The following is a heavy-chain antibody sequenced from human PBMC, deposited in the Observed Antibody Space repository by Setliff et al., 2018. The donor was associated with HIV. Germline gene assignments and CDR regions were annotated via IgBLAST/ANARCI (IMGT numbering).Heavy chain of an antibody. CDR3: AREVDVVTTSDAFDI. CDR2: MFRTGTS. V-gene: IGHV4-38-2*02. J-gene: IGHJ3*02. CDR1: GYSIRSGYY. D-gene: IGHD2-21*02. Sequence: SETLSLTCAVSGYSIRSGYYWGWIRQSPGKGLEWIGTMFRTGTSYYNPSLKSRTTISLDTSMNQFSLKLTSVTAADTAVYYCAREVDVVTTSDAFDIWGQGTMVTVSS.